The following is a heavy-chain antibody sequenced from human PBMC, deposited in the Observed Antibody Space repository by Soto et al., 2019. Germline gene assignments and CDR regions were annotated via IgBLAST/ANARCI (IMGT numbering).Heavy chain of an antibody. CDR3: AHIDPEIVTVGGHGGFDY. Sequence: QITLKESGPTLVRPPQTLTMPCTFSGFSLTSGVGVGWIRQPPGKALDWLARIYWDDDKRYSPSLKNRLTITKDTSKNQVVLTMTNVGPVDTATYFCAHIDPEIVTVGGHGGFDYWGQGTLVTVSS. J-gene: IGHJ4*02. D-gene: IGHD5-12*01. CDR1: GFSLTSGVG. CDR2: IYWDDDK. V-gene: IGHV2-5*02.